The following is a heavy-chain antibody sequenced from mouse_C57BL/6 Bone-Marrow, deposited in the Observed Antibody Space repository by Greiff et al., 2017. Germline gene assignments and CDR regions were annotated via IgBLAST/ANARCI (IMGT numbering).Heavy chain of an antibody. Sequence: VQLQQSGAELVRPGASVKLSCTASGFHIQDDYMHWVKQRPEQGLEWIGWIDPANGDTDYASTFPGTATITADTSSNTAYLQLSGLTSEDTAVYYCTTGDYVVYKTMANWGQKDPVTVS. V-gene: IGHV14-4*01. CDR3: TTGDYVVYKTMAN. J-gene: IGHJ4*01. CDR1: GFHIQDDY. CDR2: IDPANGDT. D-gene: IGHD1-1*02.